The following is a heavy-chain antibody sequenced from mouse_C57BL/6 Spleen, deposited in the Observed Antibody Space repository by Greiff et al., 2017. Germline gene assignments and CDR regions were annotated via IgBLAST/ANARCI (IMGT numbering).Heavy chain of an antibody. J-gene: IGHJ3*01. CDR3: ARSGYYGRSYEWFAY. CDR1: GYTFTSYW. CDR2: IDPSDSET. V-gene: IGHV1-52*01. Sequence: QVQLQQSGAELVRPGSSVKLSCKASGYTFTSYWMHWVKQRPIQGLEWIGNIDPSDSETHYNQKFKDKATLTVDKSSSTAYMQLSSLTSEDSAVYYCARSGYYGRSYEWFAYWGQGTLVTVSA. D-gene: IGHD1-1*01.